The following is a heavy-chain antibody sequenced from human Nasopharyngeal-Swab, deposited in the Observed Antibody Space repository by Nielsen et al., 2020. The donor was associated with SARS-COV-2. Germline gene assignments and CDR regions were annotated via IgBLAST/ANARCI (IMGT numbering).Heavy chain of an antibody. CDR3: ARDRLEWLLSYYYYGMDV. D-gene: IGHD3-3*01. Sequence: GGSLRLSCAASGFTFSDYYMSWIRQAPGKGLEWVSYISSSSSYTNYADSVKGRFTISRDNAKNSLYLQMNSLRAEDTAVYHCARDRLEWLLSYYYYGMDVWGQGTTVTVSS. CDR2: ISSSSSYT. CDR1: GFTFSDYY. J-gene: IGHJ6*02. V-gene: IGHV3-11*05.